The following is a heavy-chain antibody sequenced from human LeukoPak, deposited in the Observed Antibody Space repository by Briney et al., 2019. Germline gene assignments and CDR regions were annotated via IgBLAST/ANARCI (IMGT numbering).Heavy chain of an antibody. D-gene: IGHD3-3*02. CDR2: INPSGGST. CDR3: ARVPTIFGVPSYYFDS. J-gene: IGHJ4*02. V-gene: IGHV1-46*01. CDR1: GYTFTSYY. Sequence: ASVKVSCKASGYTFTSYYMHWVRQAPGQGLEWMGIINPSGGSTSYAQKFQGRVTMTRDMSTSTVYMELSSLRSEDTAVYYCARVPTIFGVPSYYFDSWGQGTLVTVSS.